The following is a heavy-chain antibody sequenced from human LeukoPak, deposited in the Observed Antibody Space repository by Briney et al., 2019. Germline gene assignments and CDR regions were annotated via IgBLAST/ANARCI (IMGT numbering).Heavy chain of an antibody. Sequence: GGSLRLSCAASGFTFNNYWMHWVRQAPGKGLVWVSRVDTDGGNTYCADSVKGRFTISRDNAKNALYLQINSLSAEDTALYYCATARGARFGFDLWGQGTLVTVSS. CDR2: VDTDGGNT. CDR3: ATARGARFGFDL. J-gene: IGHJ5*02. D-gene: IGHD3-10*01. V-gene: IGHV3-74*01. CDR1: GFTFNNYW.